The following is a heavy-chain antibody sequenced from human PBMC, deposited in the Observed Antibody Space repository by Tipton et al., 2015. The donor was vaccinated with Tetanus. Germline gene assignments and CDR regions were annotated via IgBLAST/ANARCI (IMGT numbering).Heavy chain of an antibody. CDR3: VSGSALDY. CDR1: GFSFSNYK. J-gene: IGHJ4*02. D-gene: IGHD6-25*01. V-gene: IGHV3-21*01. Sequence: SLRLSCEVFGFSFSNYKMNWVRQGPGRGLEWVSSISSTSRYINYADSVKGRFTISRDNAKNSLFLEMNSLRVDDTAVYYCVSGSALDYWGQGALVTVSS. CDR2: ISSTSRYI.